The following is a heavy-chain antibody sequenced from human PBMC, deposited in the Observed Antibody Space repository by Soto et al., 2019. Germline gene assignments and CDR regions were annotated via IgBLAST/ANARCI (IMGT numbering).Heavy chain of an antibody. CDR1: GYTFTGYY. J-gene: IGHJ3*02. V-gene: IGHV1-2*04. Sequence: ASVKVSCKASGYTFTGYYMHWVRQAPGQGLEWMGWINPNSGGTNYAQKFQGWVTMTRDTSISTAYMELSRLRSDDTAVYYCASLGTPLRLGDAFDIWGQGTMVTVSS. CDR2: INPNSGGT. D-gene: IGHD3-16*01. CDR3: ASLGTPLRLGDAFDI.